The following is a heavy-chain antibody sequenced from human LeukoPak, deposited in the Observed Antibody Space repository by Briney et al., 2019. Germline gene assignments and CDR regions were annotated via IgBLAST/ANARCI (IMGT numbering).Heavy chain of an antibody. CDR1: GFTFSSYA. D-gene: IGHD6-13*01. J-gene: IGHJ6*02. CDR3: ARGVHSSSWEPHYYYYYGMDV. Sequence: GGSLRLSCAASGFTFSSYAMHWVRQAPGKGLEWVAVISYDGSNKYYADSVKGRFTISRDNSKNTLYLQMNSLRAEDTAVYYCARGVHSSSWEPHYYYYYGMDVWGQGTTVTVSS. V-gene: IGHV3-30*04. CDR2: ISYDGSNK.